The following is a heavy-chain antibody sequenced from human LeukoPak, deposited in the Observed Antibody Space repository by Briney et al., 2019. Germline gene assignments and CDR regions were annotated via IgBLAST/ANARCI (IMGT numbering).Heavy chain of an antibody. CDR2: IYTSGST. V-gene: IGHV4-4*07. D-gene: IGHD2-15*01. J-gene: IGHJ3*02. CDR1: GGSISSYY. CDR3: ARDSVVTDAFDI. Sequence: SETLSLICTVSGGSISSYYWSWIRQPAGMGLEWIGRIYTSGSTNYNPSLKSRVTISVDTSKNQFSLKLSSVTAADTAVYYCARDSVVTDAFDIWGQGTMVTVSS.